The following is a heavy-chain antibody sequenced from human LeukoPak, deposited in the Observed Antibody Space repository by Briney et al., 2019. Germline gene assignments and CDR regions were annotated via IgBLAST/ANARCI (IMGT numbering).Heavy chain of an antibody. V-gene: IGHV1-46*01. CDR1: GYSFVGYG. D-gene: IGHD2-15*01. CDR2: INPSGGST. J-gene: IGHJ4*02. Sequence: ASVKVSCKASGYSFVGYGITWVRQAPGQGLEWMGIINPSGGSTSYAQKFQGRVTMTRDTSTSTVYMELSSLRSEDTAVYYCARVFCSGGSCYRSGDYWGQGTLVTVSS. CDR3: ARVFCSGGSCYRSGDY.